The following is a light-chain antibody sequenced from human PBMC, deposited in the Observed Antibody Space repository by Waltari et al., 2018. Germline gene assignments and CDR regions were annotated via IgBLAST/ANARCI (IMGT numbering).Light chain of an antibody. Sequence: EIVLTQSPATLSVSPGERATLSCWASQSIRSTLAWYQQKPGQAPRLLISAASTRATGIPVRFSGSGSGTYFTLTISSLQSEDFAVYYCQQYTNWPLTFGGGTKVEI. CDR2: AAS. CDR3: QQYTNWPLT. V-gene: IGKV3D-15*01. J-gene: IGKJ4*01. CDR1: QSIRST.